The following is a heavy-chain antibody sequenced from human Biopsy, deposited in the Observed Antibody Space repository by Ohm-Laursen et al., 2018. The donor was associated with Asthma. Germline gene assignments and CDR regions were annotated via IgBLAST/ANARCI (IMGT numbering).Heavy chain of an antibody. J-gene: IGHJ4*02. V-gene: IGHV3-30-3*01. CDR2: ITFDGSTQ. D-gene: IGHD6-13*01. CDR3: SRDTLGYYFDI. Sequence: SFRLSCAASGTHFGSYNMHWARQAPGKGLEWVAVITFDGSTQHYGDSVKGRFTISRDNSKNMLFLQMNSLRAEDTAVYYCSRDTLGYYFDIWGQGTQVTVSS. CDR1: GTHFGSYN.